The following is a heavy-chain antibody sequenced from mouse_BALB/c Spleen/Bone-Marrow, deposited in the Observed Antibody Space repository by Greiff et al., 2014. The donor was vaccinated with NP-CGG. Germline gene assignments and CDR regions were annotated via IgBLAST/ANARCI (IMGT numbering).Heavy chain of an antibody. Sequence: EVQLQQSGPELVKPGASMKISCKASGYSFTGYTMNWVKQSHGKNLEWIGLINPYNGGTNYNQKFKDKATLTVDRSSSTAYTELLSLTSEDSAVYYCARLLLYYYAMDYWGQGTSVTVSS. D-gene: IGHD1-1*01. CDR2: INPYNGGT. V-gene: IGHV1-18*01. J-gene: IGHJ4*01. CDR3: ARLLLYYYAMDY. CDR1: GYSFTGYT.